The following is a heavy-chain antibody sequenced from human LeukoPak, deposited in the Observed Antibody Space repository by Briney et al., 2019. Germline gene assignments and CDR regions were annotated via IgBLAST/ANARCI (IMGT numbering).Heavy chain of an antibody. CDR1: GYTLTELS. CDR2: FDPEDGET. V-gene: IGHV1-24*01. Sequence: ASVKVSCKVSGYTLTELSMHWVRQAPGKGLEWMGGFDPEDGETIYAQKFQGRVTMTEDTSTDTAYMELSSLRSEDTAVYYCATGGWSGPKPAKPYYYYYYYMDVWGKGTTVTVSS. D-gene: IGHD3-3*01. CDR3: ATGGWSGPKPAKPYYYYYYYMDV. J-gene: IGHJ6*03.